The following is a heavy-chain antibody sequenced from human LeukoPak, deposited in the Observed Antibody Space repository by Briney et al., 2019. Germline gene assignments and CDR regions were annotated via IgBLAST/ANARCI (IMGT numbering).Heavy chain of an antibody. Sequence: ASVKVSCKASGYTFTGYYIHWVRQAPGQGLEWMGWINPNSGGTNYAQKFQGRVTMTRDTPISTAYMELSRLRSDDTAVYYCAREEGYCSSTSCSAPFDYWGQGTLVTVSS. CDR2: INPNSGGT. V-gene: IGHV1-2*02. CDR1: GYTFTGYY. D-gene: IGHD2-2*01. J-gene: IGHJ4*02. CDR3: AREEGYCSSTSCSAPFDY.